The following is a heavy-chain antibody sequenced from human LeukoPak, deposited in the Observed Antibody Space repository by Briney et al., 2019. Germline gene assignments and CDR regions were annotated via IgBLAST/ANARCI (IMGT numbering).Heavy chain of an antibody. D-gene: IGHD2-2*01. Sequence: SETLSFTCAVYGGSFSGYYWSWIRQPPGKGLEWIGEINHSGSTNYNPSLKSRVTVSVDTSKNQFSLKLSSVTAADTAVYYCARRGDIVVVPAAVSFDYWGQGTLVTVSS. CDR2: INHSGST. CDR1: GGSFSGYY. CDR3: ARRGDIVVVPAAVSFDY. V-gene: IGHV4-34*01. J-gene: IGHJ4*02.